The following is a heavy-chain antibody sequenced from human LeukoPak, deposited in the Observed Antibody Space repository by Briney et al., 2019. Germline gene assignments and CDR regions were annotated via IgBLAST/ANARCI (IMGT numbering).Heavy chain of an antibody. CDR3: ARAVLPHGYWYFDL. CDR2: IFPGDSDT. D-gene: IGHD3-10*01. Sequence: GESLKISCKGSGYSFTSYWIGWVRQMPGKGLEWMGIIFPGDSDTRYSPSFQGQVTISAVKSISTAYLQWSSLKASDTAMYYCARAVLPHGYWYFDLWGRGTLVTVSS. V-gene: IGHV5-51*01. J-gene: IGHJ2*01. CDR1: GYSFTSYW.